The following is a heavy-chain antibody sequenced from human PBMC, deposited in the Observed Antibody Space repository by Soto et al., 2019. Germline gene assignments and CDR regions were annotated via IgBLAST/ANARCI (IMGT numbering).Heavy chain of an antibody. CDR3: ARAAYVLRYFDWLDY. J-gene: IGHJ4*02. Sequence: SETLSLTCAVYGGSFSGYYWSWIRQPPGKGLEWIGEINHSGSTNYNPSLKSRVTISVDTSKNQFSLKLSSVTAADTAVYYCARAAYVLRYFDWLDYWGQGTLVTVSS. D-gene: IGHD3-9*01. CDR2: INHSGST. CDR1: GGSFSGYY. V-gene: IGHV4-34*01.